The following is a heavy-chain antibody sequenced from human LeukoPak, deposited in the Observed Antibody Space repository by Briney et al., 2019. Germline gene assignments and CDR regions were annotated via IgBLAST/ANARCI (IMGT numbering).Heavy chain of an antibody. V-gene: IGHV1-69*05. D-gene: IGHD3-22*01. J-gene: IGHJ4*02. CDR1: GGTFSSYA. CDR3: ARDSLRGNYYDSSGYYYLDY. Sequence: ASVKVSCKASGGTFSSYAISWVRQAPGQGLEWMGGIIPIFGTANYAQKFQGRVTITTDESTSTAYMELSSLRSEDTAVYYCARDSLRGNYYDSSGYYYLDYWGQGTLVTVSS. CDR2: IIPIFGTA.